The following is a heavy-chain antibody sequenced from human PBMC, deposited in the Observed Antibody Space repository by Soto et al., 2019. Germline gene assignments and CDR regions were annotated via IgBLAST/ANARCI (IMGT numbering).Heavy chain of an antibody. Sequence: ASVKVSCKASGYTFTSYAMRWVRQAPGQRLEWMGWINAGNGNTKYSQKSQGRVTITRDTSASTAYMELSSLRSEDTAVYYCARDPSYYGMDFWGQGTSVTVSS. J-gene: IGHJ6*02. CDR3: ARDPSYYGMDF. V-gene: IGHV1-3*01. CDR1: GYTFTSYA. CDR2: INAGNGNT.